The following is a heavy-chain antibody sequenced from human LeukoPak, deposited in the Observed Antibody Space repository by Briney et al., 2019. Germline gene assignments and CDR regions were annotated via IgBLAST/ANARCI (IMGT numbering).Heavy chain of an antibody. CDR2: IIPILGIA. J-gene: IGHJ5*02. Sequence: ASVKVSCKASGGTFSSYTISWVRQAPGQGLEWMGRIIPILGIANYAQKFQGRGTITAGKSTSTAYMELSSLRSEDTAVYYCARGGIVVVPAAINWFDPWGQGTLVTVSS. CDR3: ARGGIVVVPAAINWFDP. CDR1: GGTFSSYT. D-gene: IGHD2-2*02. V-gene: IGHV1-69*02.